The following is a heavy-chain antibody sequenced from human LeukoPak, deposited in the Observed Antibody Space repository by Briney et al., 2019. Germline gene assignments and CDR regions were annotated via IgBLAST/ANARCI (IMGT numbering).Heavy chain of an antibody. CDR2: INPNSGGT. J-gene: IGHJ4*02. D-gene: IGHD1-26*01. CDR3: ARAEPTGGSLIDY. CDR1: GYTFTGYY. Sequence: ASVKVSCKASGYTFTGYYMHWVRQAPGQGLEWMGWINPNSGGTNYAQKFQGRVTMTRDTSISTAYMELSRLRSDDTAVYYCARAEPTGGSLIDYWGQGTLVTVSS. V-gene: IGHV1-2*02.